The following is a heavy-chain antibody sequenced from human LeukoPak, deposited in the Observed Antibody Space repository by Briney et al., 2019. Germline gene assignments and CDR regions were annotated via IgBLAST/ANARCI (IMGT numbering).Heavy chain of an antibody. D-gene: IGHD1-26*01. J-gene: IGHJ5*02. Sequence: GGSLRLSCAASGFTFDDYAMHWVRQAPGKGLEWVSLISWDGGSTYYADSVKGRFTISRDNAKNSLYLQMNSLRAEDTAVYYCAREMWGFDPWGQGTLVTVSS. CDR1: GFTFDDYA. CDR2: ISWDGGST. V-gene: IGHV3-43D*03. CDR3: AREMWGFDP.